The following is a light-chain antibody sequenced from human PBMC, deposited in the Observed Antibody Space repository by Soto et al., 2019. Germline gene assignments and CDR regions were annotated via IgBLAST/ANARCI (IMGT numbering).Light chain of an antibody. CDR3: QQYGSSPLT. CDR1: QSISSNY. Sequence: EIVLTQSPGTLSLSPGERATLSCRASQSISSNYLAWYQQKPGQAPRLLIYGASNRATGIPDRFSGSGSGTDFTLTISRLEPEDCAVYYCQQYGSSPLTFGGGTKVEIK. CDR2: GAS. V-gene: IGKV3-20*01. J-gene: IGKJ4*01.